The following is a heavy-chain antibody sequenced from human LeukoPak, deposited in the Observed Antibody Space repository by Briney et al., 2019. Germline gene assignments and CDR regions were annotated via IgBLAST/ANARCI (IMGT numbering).Heavy chain of an antibody. CDR1: GVPIISYY. J-gene: IGHJ4*02. V-gene: IGHV4-59*01. D-gene: IGHD1-26*01. Sequence: SETLSLTCTVCGVPIISYYWIGLPQPPGEGLVWFGYIYYSRSTNDDPSVKSRVTISVDTSKTQFSLKLSSVTAADTVVYYGARGGGGSYGFDYWGQGTLVTVSS. CDR2: IYYSRST. CDR3: ARGGGGSYGFDY.